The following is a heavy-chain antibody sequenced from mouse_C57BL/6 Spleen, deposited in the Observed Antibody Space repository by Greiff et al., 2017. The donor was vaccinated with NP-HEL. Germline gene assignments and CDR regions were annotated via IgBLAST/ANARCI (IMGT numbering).Heavy chain of an antibody. CDR1: GFTFTDYY. V-gene: IGHV7-3*01. J-gene: IGHJ3*01. CDR3: ARFESWFAY. CDR2: IRNKANGYTT. Sequence: EVHLVESGGGLVQPGGSLSLSCAASGFTFTDYYMSWVRQPPGKALEWLGFIRNKANGYTTEYSASVKVRFTISRDNSQSILYLQMNALRAEDSATYYCARFESWFAYWGQGTLVTVSA.